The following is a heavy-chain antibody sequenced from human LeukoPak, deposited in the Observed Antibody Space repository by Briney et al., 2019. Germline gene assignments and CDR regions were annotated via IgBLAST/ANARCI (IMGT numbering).Heavy chain of an antibody. CDR2: IYYSGST. CDR1: GGSISSYY. J-gene: IGHJ4*02. Sequence: PSETLSLTCTVSGGSISSYYWSWIRQPPGKGLEWIGYIYYSGSTNYNPSLKSRVTISVDTSKIQFSLKLSSVTAADTAVYYCARLGGPYDYVWGSYRYLDYWGQGTLVTVSS. CDR3: ARLGGPYDYVWGSYRYLDY. V-gene: IGHV4-59*08. D-gene: IGHD3-16*02.